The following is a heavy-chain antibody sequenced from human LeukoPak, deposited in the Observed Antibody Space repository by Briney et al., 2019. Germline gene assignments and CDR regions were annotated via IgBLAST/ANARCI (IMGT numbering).Heavy chain of an antibody. CDR3: ARDGRVSGWYNWFDP. V-gene: IGHV1-8*01. J-gene: IGHJ5*02. Sequence: ASVKVSCKASGYTFTSYDINWVRQATGQGLEWMGWMNPNSGNTGYAQKFQGRVTMTRNTSISTAYMELSGLRSEDTAVYYCARDGRVSGWYNWFDPWGQGTLVTVSS. CDR1: GYTFTSYD. D-gene: IGHD6-19*01. CDR2: MNPNSGNT.